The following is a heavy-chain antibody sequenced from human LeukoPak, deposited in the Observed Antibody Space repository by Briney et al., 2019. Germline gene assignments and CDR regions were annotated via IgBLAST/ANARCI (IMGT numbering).Heavy chain of an antibody. D-gene: IGHD5-18*01. V-gene: IGHV4-39*01. CDR3: ARRGYSYVGGAFDI. CDR1: GGSISSGGYY. Sequence: SETLSLTCTVSGGSISSGGYYWGWIRQPPGKGLEWIGSIYYSGSTYYNPSLKSRVTISVDTSKNQFSLKLSSVTAADTAVYYCARRGYSYVGGAFDIWGQGTMVTVSS. J-gene: IGHJ3*02. CDR2: IYYSGST.